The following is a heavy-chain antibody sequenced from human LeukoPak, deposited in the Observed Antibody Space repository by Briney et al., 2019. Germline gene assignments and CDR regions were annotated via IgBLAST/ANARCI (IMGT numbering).Heavy chain of an antibody. CDR2: ISWNSGSI. CDR3: AKTGWDRYCSSTSCYTDY. D-gene: IGHD2-2*02. J-gene: IGHJ4*02. V-gene: IGHV3-9*01. CDR1: GFTFDDYA. Sequence: PGGSLRLSCAASGFTFDDYAMHWVRQAPGKGLEWVSGISWNSGSIGYADSVKGRFTISRDNAKNSLYLQMNSLRAEDTAVYYCAKTGWDRYCSSTSCYTDYWGQGTLVTVSS.